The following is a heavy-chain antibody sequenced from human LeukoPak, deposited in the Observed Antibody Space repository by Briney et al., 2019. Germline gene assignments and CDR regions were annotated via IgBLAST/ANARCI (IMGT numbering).Heavy chain of an antibody. CDR2: ISSSSSFI. Sequence: GGSLRLSCEASGFTFSDYSMNWVRQAPGKGLAWVSSISSSSSFIYYADSVKGRFTISRDNAKNSLYVELNSLRAEDTAVYYCARTQGVYSYGYSPIDYWGQGTLVTVSS. CDR1: GFTFSDYS. CDR3: ARTQGVYSYGYSPIDY. V-gene: IGHV3-21*01. J-gene: IGHJ4*02. D-gene: IGHD5-18*01.